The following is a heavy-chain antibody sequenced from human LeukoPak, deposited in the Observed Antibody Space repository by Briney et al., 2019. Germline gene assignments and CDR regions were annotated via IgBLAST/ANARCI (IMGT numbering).Heavy chain of an antibody. CDR2: FSGSGGST. J-gene: IGHJ4*02. CDR3: AKDGAGSQSYCSSTSCYVDY. V-gene: IGHV3-23*01. Sequence: GGSLRLSCAASGFTFSNYAMSWVRQAPGKGLEWVSAFSGSGGSTYYANSVKGRFTISRDNSKNTLYLQMNSLRAEDTAVYYCAKDGAGSQSYCSSTSCYVDYWGQGTLVTVSS. CDR1: GFTFSNYA. D-gene: IGHD2-2*01.